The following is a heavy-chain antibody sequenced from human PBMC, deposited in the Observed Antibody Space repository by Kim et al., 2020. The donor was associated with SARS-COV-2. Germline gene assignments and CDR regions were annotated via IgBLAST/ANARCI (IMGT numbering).Heavy chain of an antibody. V-gene: IGHV3-23*01. CDR3: AKGVDSTGYYYWLDS. CDR2: ISSLSYGT. J-gene: IGHJ5*01. Sequence: GGSLRLSCAASGFTFSSCAMSWVRQSPGKGLEWVSYISSLSYGTKYEDSVKGRFIISRDNSKNTVYLQMNSLRADDTAVYFCAKGVDSTGYYYWLDSWGQGAVVTVSS. CDR1: GFTFSSCA. D-gene: IGHD3-22*01.